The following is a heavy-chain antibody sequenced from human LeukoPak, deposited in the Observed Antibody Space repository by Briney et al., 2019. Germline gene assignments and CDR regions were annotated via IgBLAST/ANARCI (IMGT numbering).Heavy chain of an antibody. J-gene: IGHJ4*02. Sequence: GGSLRLXCAASGFTFSSYGMHWVRQAPGKGLEWVAVIWYDGSNKYYADSVKGRFTISRDNSKNTLYLQMNSLRAEDTAVYYCAKDLHFDWLLFDYWGQGTLVTVSS. V-gene: IGHV3-33*06. D-gene: IGHD3-9*01. CDR1: GFTFSSYG. CDR2: IWYDGSNK. CDR3: AKDLHFDWLLFDY.